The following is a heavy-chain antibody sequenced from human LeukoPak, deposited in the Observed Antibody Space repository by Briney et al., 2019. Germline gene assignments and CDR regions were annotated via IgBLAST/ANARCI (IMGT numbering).Heavy chain of an antibody. CDR1: GFTFSSYA. D-gene: IGHD3-10*01. J-gene: IGHJ4*02. CDR3: ARLMVRGVIRDY. CDR2: ISYDGSNK. V-gene: IGHV3-30-3*01. Sequence: GRSLRLSCAASGFTFSSYAVHWVRQAPGKGLEWVAVISYDGSNKYYADSVKGRFTISRDNSKNTLYLQMNSLRAEDTAVYYCARLMVRGVIRDYWGQGTLVTVSS.